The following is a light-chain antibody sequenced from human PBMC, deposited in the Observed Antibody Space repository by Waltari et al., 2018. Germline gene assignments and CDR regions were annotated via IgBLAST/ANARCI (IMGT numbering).Light chain of an antibody. Sequence: EIVSTQSPATLSVSPGVRATLSCRASQTVSNYLPWYHQKPGQAPRLLIYDASNRATGIPARFSGSGSGTDFALTTSSLEPEDFTFYYCQQRSNWLTFGGGTKVEIK. CDR3: QQRSNWLT. V-gene: IGKV3-11*01. J-gene: IGKJ4*01. CDR1: QTVSNY. CDR2: DAS.